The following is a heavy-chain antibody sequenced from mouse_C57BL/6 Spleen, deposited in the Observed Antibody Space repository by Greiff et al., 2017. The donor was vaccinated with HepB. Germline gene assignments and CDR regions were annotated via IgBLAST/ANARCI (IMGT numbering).Heavy chain of an antibody. V-gene: IGHV1-82*01. CDR2: IYPGDGDT. CDR1: GYAFSSSW. CDR3: ARVGTSVVATGYFEV. J-gene: IGHJ1*03. Sequence: QVQLQQSGPELVKPGASVKISCKASGYAFSSSWMNWVKQRPGKGLEWIGRIYPGDGDTNYKGKFKGKATLTADKSSRTAFMQLSRLTSEDSAVYICARVGTSVVATGYFEVWGTGTTVTVSS. D-gene: IGHD1-1*01.